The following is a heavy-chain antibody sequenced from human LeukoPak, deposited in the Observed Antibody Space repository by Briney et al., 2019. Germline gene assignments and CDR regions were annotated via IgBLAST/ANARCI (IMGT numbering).Heavy chain of an antibody. D-gene: IGHD3-3*01. J-gene: IGHJ4*02. CDR3: AVGGGFWSGYWTPAIDY. CDR1: GGSVSSYY. CDR2: IYYSGST. V-gene: IGHV4-59*02. Sequence: SETLSLTCTVSGGSVSSYYWSWIRQPPGKGLEWIGYIYYSGSTNYNPSLKSRVTISVDTSKNQFSLKLSSVTAADTAVYYCAVGGGFWSGYWTPAIDYWGQGTLVTVSS.